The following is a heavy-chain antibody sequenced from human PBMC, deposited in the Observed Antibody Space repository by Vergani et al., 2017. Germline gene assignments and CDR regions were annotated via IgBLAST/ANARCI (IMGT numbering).Heavy chain of an antibody. J-gene: IGHJ6*02. CDR2: INHSGST. CDR3: ARARGGRGYTGTSYYYYGMDV. Sequence: QVQLQQWGAGLLKPSETLSLTCAVYGGSFSGYYWSWIRQPPGKGLEWIGEINHSGSTNYNPSLKSRVTISVDTSKNQFSLKLSSVTAADTAVYYCARARGGRGYTGTSYYYYGMDVWGQATTVTVSS. D-gene: IGHD5-18*01. V-gene: IGHV4-34*01. CDR1: GGSFSGYY.